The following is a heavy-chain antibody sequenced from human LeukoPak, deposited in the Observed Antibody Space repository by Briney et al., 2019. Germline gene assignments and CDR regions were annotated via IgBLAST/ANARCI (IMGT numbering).Heavy chain of an antibody. CDR2: IIPIFGTA. Sequence: SVKVSCKASGYTFTGYYMHWVRQAPGQGLEWMGGIIPIFGTANYAQKFQGRVTITTDESTSTAYMELSSLRSEDTAVYYCARDTGLGDHFDYWGQGTLVTVSS. CDR3: ARDTGLGDHFDY. J-gene: IGHJ4*02. CDR1: GYTFTGYY. V-gene: IGHV1-69*05. D-gene: IGHD2-21*02.